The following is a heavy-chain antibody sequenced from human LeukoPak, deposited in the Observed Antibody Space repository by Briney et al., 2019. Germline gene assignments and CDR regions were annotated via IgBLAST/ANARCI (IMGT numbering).Heavy chain of an antibody. D-gene: IGHD1-26*01. CDR3: AGKEPYYFDY. CDR1: GGSISSYY. Sequence: PSETLSLTCTVSGGSISSYYWSWIRQPRGKGLEWIGYIYYSGSTNYNPSLKSRVTISVDTSKNQFSLKLSSVTAADTAVYYCAGKEPYYFDYWGQGTLVTVSS. CDR2: IYYSGST. J-gene: IGHJ4*02. V-gene: IGHV4-59*01.